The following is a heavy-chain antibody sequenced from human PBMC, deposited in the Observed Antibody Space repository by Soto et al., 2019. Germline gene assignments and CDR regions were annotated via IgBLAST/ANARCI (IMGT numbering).Heavy chain of an antibody. Sequence: PGESLKISCKGSGYSFTSYWISWVRQMPGKGLEWMGRIDPSDSYTNYSPSFQGHVTISADKSISTAYLQWSSLKASDTAMYYCAKSSGWYSYWFDPWGQGTLVTVSS. D-gene: IGHD6-19*01. CDR1: GYSFTSYW. V-gene: IGHV5-10-1*01. CDR2: IDPSDSYT. J-gene: IGHJ5*02. CDR3: AKSSGWYSYWFDP.